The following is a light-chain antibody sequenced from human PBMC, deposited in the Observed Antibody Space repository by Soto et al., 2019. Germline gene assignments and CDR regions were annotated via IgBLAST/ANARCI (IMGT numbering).Light chain of an antibody. Sequence: DIVMTQSPDFLAVSLGERATIICKSSQTVLFSSNNKNYVAWYQQKPGKAPKLLIYKASTLKSGVPSRFSGSGSGTEFTLTISSLQPDDFATYYCQHYNSYSEAFGQGTKVDIK. CDR3: QHYNSYSEA. CDR2: KAS. J-gene: IGKJ1*01. CDR1: QTVLFSSNNKNY. V-gene: IGKV4-1*01.